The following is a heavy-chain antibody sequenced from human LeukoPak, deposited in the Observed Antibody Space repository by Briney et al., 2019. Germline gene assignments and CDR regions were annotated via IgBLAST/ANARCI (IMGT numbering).Heavy chain of an antibody. D-gene: IGHD5-18*01. CDR2: INPNSGGT. CDR1: GYTFTGYY. V-gene: IGHV1-2*02. J-gene: IGHJ4*02. CDR3: ARDSDTAMAANFDY. Sequence: GASVKVSCKASGYTFTGYYMHWVRQAPGQGLEWMGWINPNSGGTNYAQKFKGRVTMTRDTSISTAYMELSRLRSDDTAVYYCARDSDTAMAANFDYWGQGTLVTVSS.